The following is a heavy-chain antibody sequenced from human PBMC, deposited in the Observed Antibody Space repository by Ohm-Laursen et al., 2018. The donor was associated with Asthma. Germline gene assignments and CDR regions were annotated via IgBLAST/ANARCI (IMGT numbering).Heavy chain of an antibody. J-gene: IGHJ4*02. CDR3: ARRKSYSSGWLGLDY. D-gene: IGHD6-19*01. CDR1: GFTFRSYA. CDR2: GGSYYDGGLK. Sequence: SLRLSCSASGFTFRSYAMHWVRQAPGKGLEWVAVGGSYYDGGLKYYADSVNGRFTVSRDDSKNTLYLQMSSLRAEDTAVYYCARRKSYSSGWLGLDYWGQGTLVTVSS. V-gene: IGHV3-30-3*01.